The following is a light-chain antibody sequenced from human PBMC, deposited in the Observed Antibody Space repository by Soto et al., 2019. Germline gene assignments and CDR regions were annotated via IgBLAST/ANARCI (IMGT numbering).Light chain of an antibody. Sequence: ETVMTQSPATLSVSPGERATLSCRAGQSVNSYLAWYQQKPGQAPRLLIRGASARATGIPARFSGSGSGTEFTLTISSLQSEDFAVYYCQQYNQWQLTFGGGTKVEI. CDR3: QQYNQWQLT. CDR2: GAS. CDR1: QSVNSY. J-gene: IGKJ4*01. V-gene: IGKV3-15*01.